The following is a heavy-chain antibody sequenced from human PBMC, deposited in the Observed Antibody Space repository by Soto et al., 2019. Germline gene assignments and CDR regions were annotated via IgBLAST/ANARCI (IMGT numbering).Heavy chain of an antibody. Sequence: QITLKESGPTLVKPTQTLTLTCTFSGFSLSTNGVGVGWIRQPPGKALEWLTNIYGDDAKWYSPSLKSRLTITKDTSKNQVVLTMTNMDPVDTATYYCVHSPAYCSGAGCDYFDHWGLGTLVTVSS. CDR1: GFSLSTNGVG. V-gene: IGHV2-5*02. CDR3: VHSPAYCSGAGCDYFDH. CDR2: IYGDDAK. D-gene: IGHD2-15*01. J-gene: IGHJ4*02.